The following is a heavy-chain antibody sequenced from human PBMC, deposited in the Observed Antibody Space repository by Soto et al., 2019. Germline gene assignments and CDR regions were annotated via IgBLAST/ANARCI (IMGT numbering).Heavy chain of an antibody. D-gene: IGHD3-16*01. J-gene: IGHJ4*01. Sequence: RSCRFSGYPFSKNGVGVGWIRQPPGKALEWLALIYWDYDKRYSPSLTSRLTVTKDTSKNQVVLSMTNMDPVDTASYFWENRGDDPEPFAYRGHGTLVPVSS. CDR3: ENRGDDPEPFAY. CDR2: IYWDYDK. CDR1: GYPFSKNGVG. V-gene: IGHV2-5*02.